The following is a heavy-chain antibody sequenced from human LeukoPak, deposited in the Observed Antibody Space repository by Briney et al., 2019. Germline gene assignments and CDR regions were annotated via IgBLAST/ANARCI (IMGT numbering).Heavy chain of an antibody. CDR2: FDGNGPNT. Sequence: GGSLGLSCAASGFTFSSFAMTWVRQAPGKGLEWVSGFDGNGPNTYYADSVKGRWTISRDNSRNTLYLEMNSLRPEDTAIYYCAKPRTTGLGWAQFDYWGQGSLVTVSS. CDR1: GFTFSSFA. D-gene: IGHD2-8*02. J-gene: IGHJ4*02. V-gene: IGHV3-23*01. CDR3: AKPRTTGLGWAQFDY.